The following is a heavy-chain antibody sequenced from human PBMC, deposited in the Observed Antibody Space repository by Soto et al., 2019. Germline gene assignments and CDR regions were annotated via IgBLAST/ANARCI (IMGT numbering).Heavy chain of an antibody. CDR2: FHSSGAT. Sequence: QVQLQESGPGLVKPSQTLSLTCTVSGGSISSADYYWSWIRQPPGKGLEWIGYFHSSGATYKDPSLKSRVTISVDTSKNQISLKLDSVTAADTAVYYCASISFGDFDYWGHGTLVTVSS. J-gene: IGHJ4*01. CDR1: GGSISSADYY. D-gene: IGHD3-10*01. V-gene: IGHV4-30-4*01. CDR3: ASISFGDFDY.